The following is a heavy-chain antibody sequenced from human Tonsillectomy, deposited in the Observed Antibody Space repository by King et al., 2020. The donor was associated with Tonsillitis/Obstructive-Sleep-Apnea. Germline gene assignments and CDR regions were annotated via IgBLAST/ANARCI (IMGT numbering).Heavy chain of an antibody. J-gene: IGHJ4*02. V-gene: IGHV4-34*01. Sequence: VQLQQWGAGLLRPSETLSLTCAVYGGSFSGYYWSWIRQPPGKGLEWIGEINHSGSTNYNPSLTSRVTISVDTSKNQFSLKLTSVTAADTAVYYCARDNIVTEPAVMGGGFDYWGQGTLVTVSS. CDR1: GGSFSGYY. D-gene: IGHD2-2*01. CDR3: ARDNIVTEPAVMGGGFDY. CDR2: INHSGST.